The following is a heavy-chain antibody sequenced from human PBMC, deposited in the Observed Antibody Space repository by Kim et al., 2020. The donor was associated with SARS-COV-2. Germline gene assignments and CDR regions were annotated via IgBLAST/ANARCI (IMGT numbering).Heavy chain of an antibody. D-gene: IGHD5-18*01. CDR2: ISGTGDTT. CDR3: AQDTGVYNYGVIDN. V-gene: IGHV3-23*01. J-gene: IGHJ4*02. CDR1: GFTFSNYA. Sequence: GGSLRLSCAASGFTFSNYAMSWVRQAPGKGLEWVSSISGTGDTTYTADSVKGRSTISRDTSNNTLYLQTSSLRAEDTAVYYCAQDTGVYNYGVIDNCGQGNLVTASS.